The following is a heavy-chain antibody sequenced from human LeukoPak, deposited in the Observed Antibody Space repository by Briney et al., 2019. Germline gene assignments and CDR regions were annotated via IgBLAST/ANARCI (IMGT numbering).Heavy chain of an antibody. CDR1: GFTFSSYS. J-gene: IGHJ4*02. CDR2: ISATSNYI. D-gene: IGHD5-18*01. V-gene: IGHV3-21*01. CDR3: ARDTSGYTFDD. Sequence: GGSLRLSCAASGFTFSSYSMNWVRHAPGKGLEWVSSISATSNYIYYADSVKGRFTISRDNAKNSLYLQMNSLRAEDTAVYYCARDTSGYTFDDWGQGTLVTVSS.